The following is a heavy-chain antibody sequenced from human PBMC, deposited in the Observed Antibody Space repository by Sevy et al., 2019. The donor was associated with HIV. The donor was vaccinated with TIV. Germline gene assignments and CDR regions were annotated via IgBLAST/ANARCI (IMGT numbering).Heavy chain of an antibody. D-gene: IGHD3-22*01. CDR3: ARDVTKRSAAGITMIVVVFRFGMDV. J-gene: IGHJ6*02. CDR2: ISSSSSTI. Sequence: GGSLRLSCAASGFTFSSYSMNWVRQAPGKGLEWVSYISSSSSTIYYADSVKGRFTISRDNAKNSLYLQMNSLRAEDTAVYYLARDVTKRSAAGITMIVVVFRFGMDVWGQGTTVTVSS. CDR1: GFTFSSYS. V-gene: IGHV3-48*01.